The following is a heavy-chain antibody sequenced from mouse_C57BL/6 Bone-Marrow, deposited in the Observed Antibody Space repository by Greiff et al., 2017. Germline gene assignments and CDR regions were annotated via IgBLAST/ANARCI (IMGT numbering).Heavy chain of an antibody. CDR3: ARPYYSNDWDFDV. Sequence: QVRLQQPGAELVKPGASVKMSCKASGYTFTSYWITWVKQRPGQGLEWIGDIYPGSGSTNYNEKFKSKATLTVDTSSSTAYMQLSSLTSEDSAVYYCARPYYSNDWDFDVWGTGTTVTVSA. D-gene: IGHD2-5*01. CDR2: IYPGSGST. J-gene: IGHJ1*03. CDR1: GYTFTSYW. V-gene: IGHV1-55*01.